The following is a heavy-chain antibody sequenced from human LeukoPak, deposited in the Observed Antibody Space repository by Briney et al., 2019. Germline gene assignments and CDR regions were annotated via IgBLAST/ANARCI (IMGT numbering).Heavy chain of an antibody. Sequence: GGSLRLSCAASGFTFSSYGMHWVGQAPGKGLEWVAVIWYDGSNKYYADSVKGRFTISRDNSKNTLYLQMNSLRAADTAVYYCAREPLRGMVTLRFPYGMDVWGQGTTVTVSS. J-gene: IGHJ6*02. CDR2: IWYDGSNK. V-gene: IGHV3-33*01. CDR3: AREPLRGMVTLRFPYGMDV. D-gene: IGHD5-18*01. CDR1: GFTFSSYG.